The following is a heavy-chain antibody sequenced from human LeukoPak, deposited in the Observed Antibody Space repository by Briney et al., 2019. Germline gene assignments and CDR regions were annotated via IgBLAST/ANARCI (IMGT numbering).Heavy chain of an antibody. Sequence: GASVKVSCKVSGYTLTELSMHWVRQAPGKGLEWMGGFDPEDGETIYAQKFQGRVTMTEDTSTDTAYMELSSLRSEDTAVYYCATDLGLMVRGVINPLNYWGQGTLVTVSS. CDR2: FDPEDGET. V-gene: IGHV1-24*01. CDR1: GYTLTELS. D-gene: IGHD3-10*01. J-gene: IGHJ4*02. CDR3: ATDLGLMVRGVINPLNY.